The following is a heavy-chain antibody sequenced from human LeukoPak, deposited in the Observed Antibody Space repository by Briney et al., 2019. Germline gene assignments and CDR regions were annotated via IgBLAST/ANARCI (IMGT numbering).Heavy chain of an antibody. V-gene: IGHV3-23*01. CDR3: AKDHDYGDYVLDY. D-gene: IGHD4-17*01. CDR1: GFTFSSYA. Sequence: PGGSLRLSCAASGFTFSSYAMSWVRQAPGKGLEWVSAISGSGGSTYYADSVKGRFTISRDKSKNTLYLQMNSLRAEDTAVYYCAKDHDYGDYVLDYWGQGTLVTVSS. J-gene: IGHJ4*02. CDR2: ISGSGGST.